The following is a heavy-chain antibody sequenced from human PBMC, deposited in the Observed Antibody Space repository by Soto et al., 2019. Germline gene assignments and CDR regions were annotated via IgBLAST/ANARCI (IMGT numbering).Heavy chain of an antibody. Sequence: ASVKVSCKASGYTFTSYGISWVRQAPGQGLEWMGWISPNIGNTNYAQKFQGRVTMTTDESTSTVYMELSSLRSDDTAVYYCVRVVAIPGYPDNWGQGTLVTVSS. CDR3: VRVVAIPGYPDN. J-gene: IGHJ4*02. CDR2: ISPNIGNT. CDR1: GYTFTSYG. V-gene: IGHV1-18*01. D-gene: IGHD5-12*01.